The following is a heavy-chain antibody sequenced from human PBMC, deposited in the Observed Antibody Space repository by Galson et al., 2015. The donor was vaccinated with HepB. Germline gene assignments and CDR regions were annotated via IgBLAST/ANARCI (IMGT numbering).Heavy chain of an antibody. Sequence: SVKVSCKASGYTFNTYGITYVRQAPGQGLEWVGWINPDNGNTKYEQKLQGRVTMTTDTSTSTAYMELRSLRSDDTAVYYCARGPWFGELTGILVLQHWGQGTLVTVSS. V-gene: IGHV1-18*04. D-gene: IGHD3-10*01. CDR2: INPDNGNT. CDR1: GYTFNTYG. J-gene: IGHJ1*01. CDR3: ARGPWFGELTGILVLQH.